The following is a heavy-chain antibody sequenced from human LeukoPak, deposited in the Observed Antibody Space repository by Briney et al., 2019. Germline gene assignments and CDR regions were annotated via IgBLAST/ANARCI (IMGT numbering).Heavy chain of an antibody. V-gene: IGHV1-18*01. CDR3: ARDRDSSGYFYYYGMDV. J-gene: IGHJ6*02. Sequence: ASVKVSCKASGYTFTSYGISWVQQAPGQGLEWMGWISAYNGNTNYAQKLQGRVTMTTDTSTSTAYMELRSLRSDDTAVYYCARDRDSSGYFYYYGMDVWGQGTTVTVSS. D-gene: IGHD3-22*01. CDR2: ISAYNGNT. CDR1: GYTFTSYG.